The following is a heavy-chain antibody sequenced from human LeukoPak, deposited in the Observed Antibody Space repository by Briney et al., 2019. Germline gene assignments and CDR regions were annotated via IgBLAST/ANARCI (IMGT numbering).Heavy chain of an antibody. CDR1: GGSISSYY. D-gene: IGHD3-9*01. CDR3: AREIPSYYDILTGYYRGYYYYMDV. J-gene: IGHJ6*03. V-gene: IGHV4-59*01. Sequence: PSETLSLTCTVSGGSISSYYWSWIRQPPGKGLEWIGYIYYSGSTNYNPSLKSRVTISVDTSKNQFSLKLSSVTAADTAVYYCAREIPSYYDILTGYYRGYYYYMDVWGKGTTVTISS. CDR2: IYYSGST.